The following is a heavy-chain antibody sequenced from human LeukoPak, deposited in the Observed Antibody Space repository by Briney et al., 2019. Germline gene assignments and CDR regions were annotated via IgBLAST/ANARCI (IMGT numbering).Heavy chain of an antibody. CDR2: ISSSGSTI. D-gene: IGHD6-13*01. CDR1: GFTFSDYY. Sequence: GGSLRLSCAASGFTFSDYYMSWIRQAPGKGLEWVSYISSSGSTIYYADSVKGRFTISRDNAKNSLYLQMNSLRAEDTAVYYCARGRSSSWYDLYYFDYRGQGTPVTVSS. J-gene: IGHJ4*02. CDR3: ARGRSSSWYDLYYFDY. V-gene: IGHV3-11*01.